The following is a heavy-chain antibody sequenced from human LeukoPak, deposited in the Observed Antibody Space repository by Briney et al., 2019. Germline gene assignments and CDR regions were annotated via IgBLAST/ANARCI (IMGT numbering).Heavy chain of an antibody. D-gene: IGHD1-26*01. CDR3: ARGNVGATRGLDH. V-gene: IGHV1-18*01. CDR2: ISPYNGNT. J-gene: IGHJ4*02. CDR1: GYIFSSYG. Sequence: ASVKVSCKASGYIFSSYGISWVRQAPGQGLEWMGWISPYNGNTNYAQKFQGRVIMTTDTSTITAYLELRSLRSDDTAVYYCARGNVGATRGLDHWGQGTLVTVSS.